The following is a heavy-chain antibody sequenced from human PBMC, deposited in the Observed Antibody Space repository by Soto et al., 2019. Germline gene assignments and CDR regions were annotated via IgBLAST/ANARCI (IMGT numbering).Heavy chain of an antibody. CDR2: IYYSGST. V-gene: IGHV4-59*01. CDR3: AREGYDSSGLYYFDY. CDR1: GGSISSYY. D-gene: IGHD3-22*01. J-gene: IGHJ4*02. Sequence: PSEPLSLTCSVSGGSISSYYWSWIRQPPGKGLEWIGYIYYSGSTNYNPSLKSRVTISVDTSKNQFSLKLSSVTAADTAVYYCAREGYDSSGLYYFDYWGQGTLVTVSS.